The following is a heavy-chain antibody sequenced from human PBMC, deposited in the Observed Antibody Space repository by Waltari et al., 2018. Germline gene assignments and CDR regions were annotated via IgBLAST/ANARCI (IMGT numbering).Heavy chain of an antibody. J-gene: IGHJ3*02. V-gene: IGHV3-48*04. Sequence: EVELEESGVGLVRLGGSLRLACAGPVFTFGTYSVNWVRQAPGKGLEWVSYISNTAATIFYADSVKGRFTISRDNAENSVYLQMHSLRAEDTAVYYCARSSGYDVFEIWGQGTMVTVSS. CDR1: VFTFGTYS. CDR2: ISNTAATI. CDR3: ARSSGYDVFEI. D-gene: IGHD3-22*01.